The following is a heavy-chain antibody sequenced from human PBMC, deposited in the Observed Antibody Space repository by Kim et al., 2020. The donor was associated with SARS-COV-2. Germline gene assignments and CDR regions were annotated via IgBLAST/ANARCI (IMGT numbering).Heavy chain of an antibody. Sequence: GGSLRLSCAASGFTFDDYAMHWVRQAPGKGLEWVSGISWNSGSIGYADSVKGRFTISRDNAKNSLYLQMNSLRAEDTALYYCAKDMEGWANYYDSSGGYAFDIWGQGTMVTVSS. D-gene: IGHD3-22*01. J-gene: IGHJ3*02. CDR2: ISWNSGSI. CDR3: AKDMEGWANYYDSSGGYAFDI. CDR1: GFTFDDYA. V-gene: IGHV3-9*01.